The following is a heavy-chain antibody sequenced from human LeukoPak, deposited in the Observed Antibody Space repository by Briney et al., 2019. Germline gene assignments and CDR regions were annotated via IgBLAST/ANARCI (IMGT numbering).Heavy chain of an antibody. CDR1: GFTFSSYA. J-gene: IGHJ4*02. CDR3: AKATDYGDYAAAYDY. D-gene: IGHD4-17*01. Sequence: GGSLRLSCAASGFTFSSYAMSWVRQAPGKGLEWVSAISGSGGSTYYADSVKGRFTISRDNSKNTLYLQMNSLRAEDTAVYYCAKATDYGDYAAAYDYWGQGTLVTVSS. V-gene: IGHV3-23*01. CDR2: ISGSGGST.